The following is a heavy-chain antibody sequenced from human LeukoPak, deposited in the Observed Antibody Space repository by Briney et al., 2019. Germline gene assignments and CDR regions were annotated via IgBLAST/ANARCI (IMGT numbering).Heavy chain of an antibody. CDR1: GGSFSGYY. CDR2: INHSGST. D-gene: IGHD1-26*01. CDR3: ASSTVGDTDY. V-gene: IGHV4-34*01. Sequence: PSETLSLTCAVYGGSFSGYYWSWIRQPPGKGLEWIGEINHSGSTNYNPSLKSRVTISVDTSKNQFSLKLSSGTAADTAVYYLASSTVGDTDYWGQGTLVTVSS. J-gene: IGHJ4*02.